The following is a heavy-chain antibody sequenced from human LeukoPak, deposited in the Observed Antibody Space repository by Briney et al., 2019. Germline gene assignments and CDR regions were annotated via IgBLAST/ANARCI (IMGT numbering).Heavy chain of an antibody. D-gene: IGHD3-10*01. CDR2: ISYDVSKK. CDR3: GKDPRLYGSGRYYPPGW. J-gene: IGHJ4*02. CDR1: GFTFSSYG. Sequence: GGSLTLSCPPSGFTFSSYGIHWVRQPPGKGLAGVEVISYDVSKKYCVDAVKGRFTISRDNSKHTLYLQMNSLRAEDTAVYYCGKDPRLYGSGRYYPPGWWGQGTLVTVSS. V-gene: IGHV3-30*18.